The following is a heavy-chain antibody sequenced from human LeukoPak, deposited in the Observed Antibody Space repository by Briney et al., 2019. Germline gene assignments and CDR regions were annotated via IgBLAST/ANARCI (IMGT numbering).Heavy chain of an antibody. CDR3: AIGDTYYYDSSGTLGPFYYYGMDV. CDR2: IIPIFGTA. J-gene: IGHJ6*02. V-gene: IGHV1-69*13. Sequence: SVKVSCKASGGTFSSYAISWVRQAPGQGLGWMGGIIPIFGTANCAQKFQGRVTITADESTSTAYMELSSLRSEDTAVYTCAIGDTYYYDSSGTLGPFYYYGMDVWGQGTTVTVSS. CDR1: GGTFSSYA. D-gene: IGHD3-22*01.